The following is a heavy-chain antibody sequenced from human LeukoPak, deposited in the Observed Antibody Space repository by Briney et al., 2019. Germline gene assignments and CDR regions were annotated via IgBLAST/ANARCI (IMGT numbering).Heavy chain of an antibody. CDR1: GGSISSYY. CDR2: INHSGST. D-gene: IGHD2-2*01. J-gene: IGHJ5*02. CDR3: ARVRYCSSTSCP. V-gene: IGHV4-34*01. Sequence: SETLSLTCTVSGGSISSYYWSWIRQPPGKGLEWIGEINHSGSTNYNPSLKSRVTISVDTSKNQFSLKLSSVTAADTAVYYCARVRYCSSTSCPWGQGTLVTVSS.